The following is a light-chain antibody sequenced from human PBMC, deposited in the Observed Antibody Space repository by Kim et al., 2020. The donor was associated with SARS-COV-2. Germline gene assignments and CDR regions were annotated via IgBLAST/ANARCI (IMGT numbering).Light chain of an antibody. CDR1: SHRCKF. V-gene: IGLV3-19*01. CDR3: NSRDSSGNHPVV. CDR2: GKN. J-gene: IGLJ2*01. Sequence: LGQTVRLEGKGASHRCKFAIWYQQKPGQAPVLVIYGKNNRTSGIPDRFSGSSSGNTASLTITGAQAEDEADYYCNSRDSSGNHPVVFGGGTQLTVL.